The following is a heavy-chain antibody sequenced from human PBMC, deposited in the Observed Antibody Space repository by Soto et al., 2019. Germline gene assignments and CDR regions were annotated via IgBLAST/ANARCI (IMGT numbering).Heavy chain of an antibody. CDR2: IYYSGST. J-gene: IGHJ3*01. Sequence: WTWLRQRPGNGLEWIGHIYYSGSTYYNPSLKSRVAISLDTSKNQFSLNLRSMTVADTAVYYCARDGYNYGSNAYDVWGQGTMVTVSS. D-gene: IGHD5-18*01. V-gene: IGHV4-31*02. CDR3: ARDGYNYGSNAYDV.